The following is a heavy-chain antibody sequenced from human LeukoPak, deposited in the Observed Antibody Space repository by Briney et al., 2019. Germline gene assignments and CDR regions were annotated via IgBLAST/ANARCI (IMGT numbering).Heavy chain of an antibody. CDR1: GYTLTELS. CDR2: FDPEDGET. CDR3: ATEFSASRAFDI. D-gene: IGHD2-15*01. J-gene: IGHJ3*02. Sequence: ASVKVSCKVSGYTLTELSMHWMRQAPGKGLEWMGGFDPEDGETIYAQKFQGRVTMTEDTSTDTAYMELSSLRSEDTAVYYCATEFSASRAFDIWGQGTMVTVSS. V-gene: IGHV1-24*01.